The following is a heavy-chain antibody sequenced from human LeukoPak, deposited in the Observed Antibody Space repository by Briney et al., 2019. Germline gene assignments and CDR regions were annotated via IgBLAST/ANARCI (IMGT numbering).Heavy chain of an antibody. CDR2: ISYDGSNK. V-gene: IGHV3-30-3*01. D-gene: IGHD6-19*01. CDR1: GFTFSSYA. J-gene: IGHJ4*02. Sequence: GGSLRLSCAASGFTFSSYAMHWVSQAPGKGLEWVAVISYDGSNKYYADSVKGRFTISRDNSKNTLYLQMNSLRAEDTAVYYCARVGIEIAVAGDYDYWGQGTLVTVSS. CDR3: ARVGIEIAVAGDYDY.